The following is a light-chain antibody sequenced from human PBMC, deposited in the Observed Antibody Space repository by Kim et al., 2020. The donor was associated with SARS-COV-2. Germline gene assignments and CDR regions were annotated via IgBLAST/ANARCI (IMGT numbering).Light chain of an antibody. Sequence: QSALTLPASVSGSPGQSITLSCTGTSSDVGGYNYVSWYQQHPGKAPKLMIYDVSNRPSGVSNRFSGSKSGNTASLTISGLQAEDEADYYCNSYTGSSTLVFGTGTKVTVL. CDR1: SSDVGGYNY. J-gene: IGLJ1*01. CDR2: DVS. CDR3: NSYTGSSTLV. V-gene: IGLV2-14*03.